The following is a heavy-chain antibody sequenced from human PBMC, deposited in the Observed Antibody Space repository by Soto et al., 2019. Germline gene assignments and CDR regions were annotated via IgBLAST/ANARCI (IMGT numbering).Heavy chain of an antibody. V-gene: IGHV4-34*01. CDR3: AGFPMVRGVMKWYFDL. D-gene: IGHD3-10*01. CDR1: GGSFSGYY. J-gene: IGHJ2*01. Sequence: QVQLQQWGAGLLKPSETLSLTCAVYGGSFSGYYWSWIRQPPGKGLEWIGEINHSGSTNYNPSPRSRVTISVDTSTNQFSLKLSSVTAADTAVYYCAGFPMVRGVMKWYFDLWGRGTLVTVSS. CDR2: INHSGST.